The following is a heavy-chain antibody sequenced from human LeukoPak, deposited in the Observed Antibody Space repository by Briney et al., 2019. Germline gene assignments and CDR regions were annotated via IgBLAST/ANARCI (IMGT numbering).Heavy chain of an antibody. V-gene: IGHV3-23*01. Sequence: GGSLRHSCVDPGFTFSSFAMSWVRQAPGKGVEWVSDINNRGGGTLYADSVQGRFTISRDDSKNTLYLEMNSLRAEDTAVYYCAREGAGDSGRYHSYFDHWGQGTLVTVSP. CDR1: GFTFSSFA. D-gene: IGHD5-18*01. CDR3: AREGAGDSGRYHSYFDH. J-gene: IGHJ4*02. CDR2: INNRGGGT.